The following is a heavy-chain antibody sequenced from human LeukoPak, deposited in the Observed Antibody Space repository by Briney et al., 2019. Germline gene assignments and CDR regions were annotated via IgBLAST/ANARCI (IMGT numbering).Heavy chain of an antibody. V-gene: IGHV3-15*01. CDR2: IKSKTDGGTT. Sequence: GGSLRLSCAASGFTFTNAWMSWVRQAPGKGLEWVGRIKSKTDGGTTDYAAPVKGGFTISRDDSKNTLYLQMNSLKTEDTAVYYCTTGYYYDSSGYYSWGQGTLVTVSS. J-gene: IGHJ1*01. D-gene: IGHD3-22*01. CDR1: GFTFTNAW. CDR3: TTGYYYDSSGYYS.